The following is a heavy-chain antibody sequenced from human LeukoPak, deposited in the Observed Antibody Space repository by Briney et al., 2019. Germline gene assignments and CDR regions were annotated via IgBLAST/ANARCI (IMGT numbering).Heavy chain of an antibody. Sequence: GASVNVSCTASVYTFTIYGISWVRQAPGQGLEWMGWISAYNGNTNYAQKLQGRVTMTTDTSTSTAYMELRSLRSDDTAVYYCARDTSRISKLIQLWLIDYWGQGTLVTVSS. J-gene: IGHJ4*02. CDR2: ISAYNGNT. V-gene: IGHV1-18*01. D-gene: IGHD5-18*01. CDR1: VYTFTIYG. CDR3: ARDTSRISKLIQLWLIDY.